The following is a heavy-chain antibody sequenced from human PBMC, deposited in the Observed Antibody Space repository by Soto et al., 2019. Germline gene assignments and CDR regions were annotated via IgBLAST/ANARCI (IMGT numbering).Heavy chain of an antibody. D-gene: IGHD4-17*01. CDR2: VSPYNGNT. J-gene: IGHJ4*02. CDR3: ARDGDYAYYFDY. CDR1: DYTFTNYG. V-gene: IGHV1-18*01. Sequence: QVPLVQSGAEVKKPGASVNVSCKASDYTFTNYGISWVRQAPGQGPEWMGWVSPYNGNTHYAQKFQGRVTMTTDTSTSTAYMELRSLRSDDTAIYYCARDGDYAYYFDYWGQGTLLTVSS.